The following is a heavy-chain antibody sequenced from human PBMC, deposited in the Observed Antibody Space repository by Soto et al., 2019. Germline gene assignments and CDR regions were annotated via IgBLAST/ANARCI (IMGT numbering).Heavy chain of an antibody. CDR1: GFTFSNYS. V-gene: IGHV3-48*01. J-gene: IGHJ4*02. D-gene: IGHD6-13*01. CDR3: ARVGIAAVLRPFDN. CDR2: ISSSGTTI. Sequence: VHLVESGGGLVQPGGSLRLSCAASGFTFSNYSMNWVRQAPGKGLEWVSYISSSGTTIYNAGSVKGRFTISRDNAKNSLYLQMDSLRVEDTAVYYCARVGIAAVLRPFDNWGQGTLVTVSS.